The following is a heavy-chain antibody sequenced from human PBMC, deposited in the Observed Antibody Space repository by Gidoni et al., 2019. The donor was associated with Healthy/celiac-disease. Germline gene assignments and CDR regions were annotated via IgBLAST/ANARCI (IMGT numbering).Heavy chain of an antibody. CDR2: IWYDGSNK. Sequence: QVQLVESGGGVVQPGRSLRLSCAASGFTFSSYGMHWVRQAPGTGLEWVAVIWYDGSNKYYADSVKGRFTISRDNSKNTLYLQMNSLRAEDTAVYYCARDARVWWELRNYYGMDVWGQGTTVTVSS. CDR3: ARDARVWWELRNYYGMDV. CDR1: GFTFSSYG. V-gene: IGHV3-33*01. D-gene: IGHD1-26*01. J-gene: IGHJ6*02.